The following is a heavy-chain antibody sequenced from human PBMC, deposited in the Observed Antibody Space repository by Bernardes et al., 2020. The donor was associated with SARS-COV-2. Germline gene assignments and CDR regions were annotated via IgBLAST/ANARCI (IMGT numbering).Heavy chain of an antibody. CDR2: IKGDASDK. V-gene: IGHV3-7*01. CDR1: GFTFSTYW. CDR3: ARDGDGYFDY. J-gene: IGHJ4*02. D-gene: IGHD2-21*01. Sequence: GGSLRLSCAASGFTFSTYWMTWVRQAPGKGLEWVANIKGDASDKYYVDSVKGRFTISRDNAKSSLYLQMNSLRAEDTAVYFCARDGDGYFDYWSQGSLVTVSS.